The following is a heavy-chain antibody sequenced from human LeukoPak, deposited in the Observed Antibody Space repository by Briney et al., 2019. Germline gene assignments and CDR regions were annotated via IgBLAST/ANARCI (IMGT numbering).Heavy chain of an antibody. D-gene: IGHD1/OR15-1a*01. V-gene: IGHV3-30-3*01. CDR3: ARVEGITGTLDY. CDR1: GFTFSSYA. CDR2: ISYDGSNK. Sequence: SGRSLRLSCAASGFTFSSYAMHWVRQAPGKGLEWVAVISYDGSNKYYADSVKGRFTISRDNSKNTLYLQMNSLRAEDTAVYYCARVEGITGTLDYWGQGTLVTVSS. J-gene: IGHJ4*02.